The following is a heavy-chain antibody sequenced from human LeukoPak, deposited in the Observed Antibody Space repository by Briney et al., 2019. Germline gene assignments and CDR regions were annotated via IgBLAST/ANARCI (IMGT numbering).Heavy chain of an antibody. CDR3: ARDEEQWLIPDY. V-gene: IGHV3-11*01. D-gene: IGHD6-19*01. J-gene: IGHJ4*02. CDR1: GFTFSDYY. CDR2: ISSSGSTI. Sequence: GGSPRLSCAASGFTFSDYYMSWISQAPGKGLEWVSYISSSGSTIYYADSVKGRFTISRDNAKNSLYLQMNSLRAEDTAVYYCARDEEQWLIPDYWGQGTLVTVSS.